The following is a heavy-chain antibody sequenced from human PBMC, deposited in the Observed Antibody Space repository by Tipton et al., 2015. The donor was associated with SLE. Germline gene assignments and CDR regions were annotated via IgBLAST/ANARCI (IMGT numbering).Heavy chain of an antibody. V-gene: IGHV3-11*06. CDR2: ISSSSSYT. D-gene: IGHD4-17*01. CDR3: ARDYGEKHYYYYYMDV. J-gene: IGHJ6*03. CDR1: GFTFSDYY. Sequence: SLRLSCAASGFTFSDYYMSWIRQAPGKGLEWVSYISSSSSYTNYADSVKGRFTISRDNAKNALYLQMNSLRADDTALYYCARDYGEKHYYYYYMDVWGKGTTVTVSS.